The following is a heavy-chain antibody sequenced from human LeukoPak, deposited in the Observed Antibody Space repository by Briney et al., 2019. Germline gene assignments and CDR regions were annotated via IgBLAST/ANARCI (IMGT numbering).Heavy chain of an antibody. V-gene: IGHV4-39*07. CDR1: GGSISSSSYY. CDR2: IYYSGST. J-gene: IGHJ5*02. Sequence: SETLSLTCTVSGGSISSSSYYWGWVRQPPGKGLEWIGSIYYSGSTYYNPSLKSRVTISVDTSKNQFSLKLSSETAADTAVYYCAREPGGADTAMAGASWFDPWGQGTLVTVSS. D-gene: IGHD5-18*01. CDR3: AREPGGADTAMAGASWFDP.